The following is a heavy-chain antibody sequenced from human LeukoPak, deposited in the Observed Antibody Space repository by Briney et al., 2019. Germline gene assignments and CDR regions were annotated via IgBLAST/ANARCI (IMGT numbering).Heavy chain of an antibody. CDR1: GGSISSGGHY. V-gene: IGHV4-61*02. Sequence: PSETLSLTCTVSGGSISSGGHYWSWIRQPAGKGLEYLGRISSTGSTNYNPSLRSRVTISADTSKNHFSLKLTSVTAADTAVYYCARARTVRGVSPFDYWGQGTLVTVSS. CDR2: ISSTGST. D-gene: IGHD3-10*01. J-gene: IGHJ4*02. CDR3: ARARTVRGVSPFDY.